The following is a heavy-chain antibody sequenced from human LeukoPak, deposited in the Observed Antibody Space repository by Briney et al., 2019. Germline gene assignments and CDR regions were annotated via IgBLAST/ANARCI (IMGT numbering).Heavy chain of an antibody. V-gene: IGHV3-21*01. CDR3: ARAHNWKYGSFDF. CDR1: GFTFSNHG. Sequence: GGSLRLSCTASGFTFSNHGMDWVRQAPGKGLEWVSYISSSSSYIYYADSVKGRFTISRDNAKNSLYLQMNSLRAEDTAVYYCARAHNWKYGSFDFWGQGTLVTVSS. CDR2: ISSSSSYI. D-gene: IGHD1-7*01. J-gene: IGHJ4*02.